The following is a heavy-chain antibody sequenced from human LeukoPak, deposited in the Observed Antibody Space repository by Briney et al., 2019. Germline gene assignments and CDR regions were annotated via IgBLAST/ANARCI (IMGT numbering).Heavy chain of an antibody. Sequence: SETLSLTCTVSGGSISSSSYYWGWIRQPPGKGLEWIGSIYYSGSTYYNPSLKSRVTISVDTSKNQFSLKLSSVTAADTAVYYCARDKRMTTVTTYDYYYYYMDVWGKGTTVTISS. CDR1: GGSISSSSYY. CDR3: ARDKRMTTVTTYDYYYYYMDV. CDR2: IYYSGST. D-gene: IGHD4-17*01. J-gene: IGHJ6*03. V-gene: IGHV4-39*02.